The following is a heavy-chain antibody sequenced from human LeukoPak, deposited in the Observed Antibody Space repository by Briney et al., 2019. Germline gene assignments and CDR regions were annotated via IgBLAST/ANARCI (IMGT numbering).Heavy chain of an antibody. CDR1: GYTFTSYA. J-gene: IGHJ5*02. D-gene: IGHD4-17*01. CDR3: ARVWGYGEFWFDP. Sequence: GASVKVSCKASGYTFTSYAMHWVRQAPGQRLEWMGWINAGNGNTKYSQKFQGRVTITRDISASTAYMELSSLRSEDTAVYYCARVWGYGEFWFDPWGQGTLVTVSS. V-gene: IGHV1-3*01. CDR2: INAGNGNT.